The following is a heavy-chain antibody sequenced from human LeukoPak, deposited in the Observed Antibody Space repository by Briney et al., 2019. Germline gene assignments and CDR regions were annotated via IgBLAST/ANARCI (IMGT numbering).Heavy chain of an antibody. Sequence: GGSLRLSCAASGFTFSDHYMDWVRQAPGKGLEWVGRTRSKGNSYTTEYAASVKGRFTISRDDSKNSLYLQMNSLKTEDTAVYYCARVNSGGYYYFDYWGQGTLVTVSS. CDR1: GFTFSDHY. V-gene: IGHV3-72*01. CDR2: TRSKGNSYTT. D-gene: IGHD3-22*01. J-gene: IGHJ4*02. CDR3: ARVNSGGYYYFDY.